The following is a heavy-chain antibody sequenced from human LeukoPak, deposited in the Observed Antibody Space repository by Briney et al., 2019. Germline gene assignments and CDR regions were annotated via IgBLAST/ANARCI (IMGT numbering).Heavy chain of an antibody. CDR1: GFTFSTYS. CDR2: ISSSSTYI. V-gene: IGHV3-21*06. Sequence: GGSLRLSCAASGFTFSTYSMNWVRQAPGKGLEWVSSISSSSTYIYYADSVKGRFTISRDNAKNSLYLQMNSLRAEDTAVYYCGTWTTVASYFDYWGQGTLVTVSS. J-gene: IGHJ4*02. D-gene: IGHD4-17*01. CDR3: GTWTTVASYFDY.